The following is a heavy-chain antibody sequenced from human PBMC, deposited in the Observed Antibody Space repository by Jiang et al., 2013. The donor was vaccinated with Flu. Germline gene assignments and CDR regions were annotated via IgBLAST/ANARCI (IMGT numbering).Heavy chain of an antibody. V-gene: IGHV3-23*04. Sequence: QLVESGGGLVQPGGSLRLSCTASGFTFNSYGMNWVRQAPGKGLEWVSSISAGGSSTYCADSVKGRFTISRDNSKNTLYLQMNNLRAEDTAIFYCAKYSSIWAWAYYYGMDVWGQGTTVTVSS. J-gene: IGHJ6*02. CDR2: ISAGGSST. CDR1: GFTFNSYG. CDR3: AKYSSIWAWAYYYGMDV. D-gene: IGHD6-13*01.